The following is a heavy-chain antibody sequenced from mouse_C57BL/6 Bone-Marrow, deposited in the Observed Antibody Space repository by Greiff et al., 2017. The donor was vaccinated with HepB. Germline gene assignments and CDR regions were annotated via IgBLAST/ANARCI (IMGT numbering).Heavy chain of an antibody. V-gene: IGHV2-9-1*01. J-gene: IGHJ2*01. CDR1: GFSLTSYA. CDR2: IWTGGGT. D-gene: IGHD2-3*01. Sequence: VMLVESGPGLVAPSQRLSITCTVSGFSLTSYAISWVRQPPGKGLEWLGVIWTGGGTNYNSALKSRLSISKDNSKSQVFLKMNSLQTDDTARYYCARKEDDGYANFDYWGQGTTLKVSS. CDR3: ARKEDDGYANFDY.